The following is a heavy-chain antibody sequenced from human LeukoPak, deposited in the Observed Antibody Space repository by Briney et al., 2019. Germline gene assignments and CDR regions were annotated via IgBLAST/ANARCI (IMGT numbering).Heavy chain of an antibody. V-gene: IGHV3-21*05. D-gene: IGHD6-6*01. CDR2: IGPNGNDI. J-gene: IGHJ4*02. CDR1: GFTFSNYG. CDR3: VKRARLADN. Sequence: PGGSLRLSCAAFGFTFSNYGMHWVRQAPGKGLEWLSYIGPNGNDINYADSVRGRFTISRDNAKNSLFLQMNSLRAEDTAVYYCVKRARLADNWGQGILVTVSS.